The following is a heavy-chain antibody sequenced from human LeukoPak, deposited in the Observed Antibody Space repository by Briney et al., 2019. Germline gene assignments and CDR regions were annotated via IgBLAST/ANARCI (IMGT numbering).Heavy chain of an antibody. CDR3: ARDSSRKFDF. CDR2: IWYDGSEK. D-gene: IGHD6-6*01. CDR1: GFTFRNHA. Sequence: GTSLRLSCAGSGFTFRNHAIHWVRQAPGKGLEWVAVIWYDGSEKNYAESVKGRLTLSRDNSKNTVYLQLDSLRAEDTAVYYCARDSSRKFDFWGQGTLVTVSS. V-gene: IGHV3-33*01. J-gene: IGHJ4*02.